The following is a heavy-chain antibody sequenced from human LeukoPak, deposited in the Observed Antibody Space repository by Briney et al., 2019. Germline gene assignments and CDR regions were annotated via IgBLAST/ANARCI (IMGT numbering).Heavy chain of an antibody. D-gene: IGHD1-26*01. CDR3: AKGRLQWELLTSAFDI. J-gene: IGHJ3*02. CDR1: GFTFDDYA. V-gene: IGHV3-9*01. CDR2: ISWNSGSI. Sequence: PGGSLRLSCAASGFTFDDYAMHWVRQAPGKGLEWVSGISWNSGSIGYADSVKGRFTISRDNAKNSLYLQMNSLRAEDTALYYCAKGRLQWELLTSAFDIWGQGTMVTVSS.